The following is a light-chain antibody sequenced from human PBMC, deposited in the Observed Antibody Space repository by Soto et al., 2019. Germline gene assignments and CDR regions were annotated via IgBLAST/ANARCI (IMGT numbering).Light chain of an antibody. CDR2: EVI. V-gene: IGLV2-8*01. CDR3: SSYAGSNNYV. J-gene: IGLJ1*01. CDR1: SSDIGDYNS. Sequence: QSVLPQPPSASGSPGQSVTISCTGTSSDIGDYNSVSWYQQHPGKAPKLIIYEVIKRPSGVPDRFSGSKSGNTASLTVSGLQAEDEADYYCSSYAGSNNYVFGTGTKVTVL.